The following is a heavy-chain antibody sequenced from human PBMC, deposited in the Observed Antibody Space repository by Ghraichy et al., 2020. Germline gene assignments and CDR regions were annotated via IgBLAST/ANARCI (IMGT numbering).Heavy chain of an antibody. D-gene: IGHD4-11*01. Sequence: GGSLRLSCTVSGFTVSSTYMSWVRQAPGKGLEWVSVIYSGGSSYYADSVKGRFTISRDNSKNTLYLQMNSLRVEDTAVYYCARGGDGVTTKGANYVDPWGQGTLVTVSS. CDR3: ARGGDGVTTKGANYVDP. CDR2: IYSGGSS. V-gene: IGHV3-66*01. CDR1: GFTVSSTY. J-gene: IGHJ5*02.